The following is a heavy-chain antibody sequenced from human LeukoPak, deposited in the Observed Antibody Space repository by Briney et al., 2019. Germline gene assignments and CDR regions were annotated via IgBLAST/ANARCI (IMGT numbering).Heavy chain of an antibody. CDR1: GFTFSSYS. CDR3: AKDLIDYDILTGYYEKYYYYGMDV. CDR2: ISGSGGST. D-gene: IGHD3-9*01. J-gene: IGHJ6*02. Sequence: PGGSLRLSCAASGFTFSSYSMNWVRQAPGKGLEWVSGISGSGGSTYYTDSVKGRFTIPRDNSKNTLHLQMNSLRAEDTAVYYCAKDLIDYDILTGYYEKYYYYGMDVWGQGTTVTVSS. V-gene: IGHV3-23*01.